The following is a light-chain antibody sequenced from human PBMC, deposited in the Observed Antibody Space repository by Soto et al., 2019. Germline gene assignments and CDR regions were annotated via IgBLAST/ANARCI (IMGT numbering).Light chain of an antibody. CDR3: SSYADSNTPYWM. V-gene: IGLV2-14*01. J-gene: IGLJ3*02. Sequence: QSALTQPASVSASPGQSITISCTGTNSDVGAYNFVSWYQLHPDKAPKLIIYDVSNRPSGVSNRFSGSKSGNTASLTISGLQAEDEADYYCSSYADSNTPYWMFGGGTKVTVL. CDR1: NSDVGAYNF. CDR2: DVS.